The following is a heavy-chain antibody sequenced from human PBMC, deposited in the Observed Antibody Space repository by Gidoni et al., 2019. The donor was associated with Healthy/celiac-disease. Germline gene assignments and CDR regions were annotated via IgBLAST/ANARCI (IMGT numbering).Heavy chain of an antibody. CDR1: GGSISRSSYY. V-gene: IGHV4-39*01. CDR2: IYYSGST. D-gene: IGHD3-10*01. J-gene: IGHJ3*02. Sequence: QLQLQESGPGLVKPSETLSLTCTVSGGSISRSSYYWGWIRQPPGKGLEWIGSIYYSGSTYYNPSLKSRVTISVDTSKNQFSLKLSSVTAADTAVYYCARHHYYGSGSYSRHAFDIWGQGTMVTVSS. CDR3: ARHHYYGSGSYSRHAFDI.